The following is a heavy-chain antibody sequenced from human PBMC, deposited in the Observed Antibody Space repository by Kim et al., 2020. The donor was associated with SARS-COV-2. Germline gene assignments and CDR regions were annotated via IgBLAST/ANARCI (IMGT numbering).Heavy chain of an antibody. V-gene: IGHV3-23*01. D-gene: IGHD3-10*01. CDR2: ISGSGGST. CDR3: AKEAVRLLWFGELLSHYYYGMDV. J-gene: IGHJ6*02. Sequence: GGSLRLSWAASGFTFSSYAMSWVRQAPGKGLEWVSAISGSGGSTYYADSVKGRFTISRDNSKNTLYLQMNSLRAEDTAVYYCAKEAVRLLWFGELLSHYYYGMDVWGQGTTVTVSS. CDR1: GFTFSSYA.